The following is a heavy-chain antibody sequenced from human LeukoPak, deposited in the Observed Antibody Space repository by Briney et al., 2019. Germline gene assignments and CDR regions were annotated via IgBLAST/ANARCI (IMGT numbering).Heavy chain of an antibody. Sequence: GGSLRLSCAASGFPFSSYWMTWVRQAPGKGLGWVANIKQDGSEKYYVDSVKGRFTISRDNTKNSLYLQMSSLRADDTAVYYCARDGITGTVAFDIWGQGTMVTVSS. J-gene: IGHJ3*02. CDR3: ARDGITGTVAFDI. D-gene: IGHD1-20*01. CDR1: GFPFSSYW. V-gene: IGHV3-7*01. CDR2: IKQDGSEK.